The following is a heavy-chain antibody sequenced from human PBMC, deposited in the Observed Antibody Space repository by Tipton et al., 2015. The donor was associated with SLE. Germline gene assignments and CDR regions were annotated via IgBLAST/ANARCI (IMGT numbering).Heavy chain of an antibody. CDR3: ARGLGATFDS. J-gene: IGHJ4*02. CDR2: IYYSGNT. V-gene: IGHV4-39*01. Sequence: TLSLTCTVSGGSITSTTYWWGWIRQPPGKGLEWVGSIYYSGNTFYNPSLKSRLTISVDTSKDQFSLRLSSVTAADTAVYYCARGLGATFDSWGPGNPGHRLL. D-gene: IGHD3-16*01. CDR1: GGSITSTTYW.